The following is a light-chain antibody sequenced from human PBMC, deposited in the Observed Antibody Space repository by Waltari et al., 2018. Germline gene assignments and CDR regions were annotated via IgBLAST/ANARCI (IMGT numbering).Light chain of an antibody. V-gene: IGLV3-21*04. CDR3: LVWHSTTDHHGV. CDR2: YDS. J-gene: IGLJ2*01. Sequence: SYVVTQSPSVSVAPGETARITCGGDNIGSKCVHWFQQRPGQAPVLVISYDSDRPSGIPERFSGSNSGNTATLTISWVEADDEADYYCLVWHSTTDHHGVFGGGTKLTVL. CDR1: NIGSKC.